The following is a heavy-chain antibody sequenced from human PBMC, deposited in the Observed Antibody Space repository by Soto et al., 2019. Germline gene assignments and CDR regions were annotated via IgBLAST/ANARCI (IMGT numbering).Heavy chain of an antibody. CDR1: GYSFTRYC. D-gene: IGHD1-1*01. Sequence: VESLKISCEVSGYSFTRYCISWVRQMPGKGLEWMGRIDPSDSYTNYSPSFQGHVTISADKSIRTAYLQWSSLKASDTAMYYCARHANWNHDYWGQGTMVTVSS. V-gene: IGHV5-10-1*01. CDR3: ARHANWNHDY. J-gene: IGHJ4*02. CDR2: IDPSDSYT.